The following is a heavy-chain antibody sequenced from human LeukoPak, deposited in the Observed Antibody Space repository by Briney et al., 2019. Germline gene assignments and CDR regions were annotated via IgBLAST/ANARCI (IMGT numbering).Heavy chain of an antibody. D-gene: IGHD4/OR15-4a*01. CDR3: ARMGAIAGASANPDY. CDR1: GGSISSSSYY. Sequence: PSETLSLTCTVSGGSISSSSYYWGWIRQPPGKGLEWIGSIYYSGSTDYDPPLKSRVTMSVDTSKNQFSLKLSSVTAADTAVYYCARMGAIAGASANPDYWGQGTLVTVSS. V-gene: IGHV4-39*07. CDR2: IYYSGST. J-gene: IGHJ4*02.